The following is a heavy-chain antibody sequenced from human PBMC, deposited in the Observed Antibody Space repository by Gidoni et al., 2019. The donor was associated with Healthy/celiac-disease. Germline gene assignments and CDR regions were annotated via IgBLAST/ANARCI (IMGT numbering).Heavy chain of an antibody. Sequence: QVQLVQSGAEVKKPGASVKVSCKASGYTFTGYYMHWVRQAPGQGLEWMGWINPNSGGTNYAQKFQGWVTMTRDTSISTAYMELSRLRSDDTAVYYCARSYSSSGGYYYGMDVWGQGTTVTVSS. CDR2: INPNSGGT. CDR1: GYTFTGYY. CDR3: ARSYSSSGGYYYGMDV. D-gene: IGHD6-13*01. V-gene: IGHV1-2*04. J-gene: IGHJ6*02.